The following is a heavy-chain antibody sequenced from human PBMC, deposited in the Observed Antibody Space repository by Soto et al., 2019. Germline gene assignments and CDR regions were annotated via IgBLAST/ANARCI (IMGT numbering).Heavy chain of an antibody. CDR3: AREFTVGG. D-gene: IGHD1-26*01. V-gene: IGHV1-3*01. CDR2: INARNGNT. J-gene: IGHJ4*02. CDR1: GYTFTSYA. Sequence: QVQLVQSGAEVKKPGASVKVSCKASGYTFTSYAMHWVRQAPGQRLEWMGWINARNGNTKYSQKFQGRVTITRDTSASTAYLELSSLRSEDTAVYYCAREFTVGGWGQGTLVTVSS.